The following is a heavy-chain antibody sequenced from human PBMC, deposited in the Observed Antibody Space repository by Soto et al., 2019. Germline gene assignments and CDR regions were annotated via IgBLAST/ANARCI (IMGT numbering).Heavy chain of an antibody. Sequence: ASVKVSCKASGYTFTSYAMHWVRQAPGQSLEWMGWINAGNGNTNDAQKFQGRVTITRDTSTSTVYMELSGLRSEDTAVYYCARGFTMVRGVIPQSLDYWGQGTLVTVSS. CDR2: INAGNGNT. CDR1: GYTFTSYA. D-gene: IGHD3-10*01. V-gene: IGHV1-3*01. J-gene: IGHJ4*02. CDR3: ARGFTMVRGVIPQSLDY.